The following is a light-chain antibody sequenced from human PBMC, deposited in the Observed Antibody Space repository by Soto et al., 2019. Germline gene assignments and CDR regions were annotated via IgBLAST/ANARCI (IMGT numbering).Light chain of an antibody. CDR2: TAS. CDR1: QGISNY. Sequence: DIQMTQSPSSLSASVGDRVTITCRASQGISNYLAWYQHKPGQVPKLLIYTASTLQSGVPSRFSGSGSGTDFTLTISGLQPEDVATYYCQKFDSAPPYTFGQGTKVEIK. V-gene: IGKV1-27*01. J-gene: IGKJ2*01. CDR3: QKFDSAPPYT.